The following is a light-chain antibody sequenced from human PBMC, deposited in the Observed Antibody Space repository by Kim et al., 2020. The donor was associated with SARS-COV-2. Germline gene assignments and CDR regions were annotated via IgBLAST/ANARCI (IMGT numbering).Light chain of an antibody. Sequence: SASVGDSVTIPCRASQRIDAWLVWYQQKPGKGPSLLIYRASTLHSGVPSRFSGSGSGTQFTLTISSLQPDDFATYYCLQSNSYPYTFGQGTKLEI. V-gene: IGKV1-5*03. CDR2: RAS. CDR1: QRIDAW. J-gene: IGKJ2*01. CDR3: LQSNSYPYT.